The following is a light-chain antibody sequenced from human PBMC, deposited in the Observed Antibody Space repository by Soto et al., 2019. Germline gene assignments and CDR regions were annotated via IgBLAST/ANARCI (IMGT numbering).Light chain of an antibody. CDR3: QQRSNRPLT. J-gene: IGKJ4*01. CDR2: DAS. Sequence: EIVLTQSPATLSLSPGERATLSCRASQSVNIYLAWYQQRPGQAPRLLIYDASNRAPGIPPRFSGSGSGTDFTLTISSLEPEDFAVYYCQQRSNRPLTFGGGTKVEV. V-gene: IGKV3-11*01. CDR1: QSVNIY.